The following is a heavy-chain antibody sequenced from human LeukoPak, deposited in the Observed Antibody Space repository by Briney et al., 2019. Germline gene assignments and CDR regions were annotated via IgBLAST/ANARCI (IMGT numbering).Heavy chain of an antibody. CDR1: GDSISSYY. CDR2: MHYSGTT. D-gene: IGHD3-10*01. V-gene: IGHV4-59*08. J-gene: IGHJ5*02. Sequence: RTSETLSLTCTVSGDSISSYYWSWIRQPPGKGLEWIGYMHYSGTTNHNPSLKSRVTISVDTSKNHFSLKLTSVTAADTAVYYCARHANYYGSGSHLNWFDPWGQGTLDTVSS. CDR3: ARHANYYGSGSHLNWFDP.